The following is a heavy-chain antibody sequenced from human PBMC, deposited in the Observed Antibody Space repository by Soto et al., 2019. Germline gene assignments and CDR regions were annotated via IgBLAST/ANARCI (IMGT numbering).Heavy chain of an antibody. J-gene: IGHJ4*02. CDR3: ARGKKLGALGAGVRFDY. D-gene: IGHD7-27*01. Sequence: QVQLVESGGGVVQPGRSLRLSCAASGLTFSSYAMHWVRQAPGTGLECVAVISYDGSNKYYADSVKGRFTISRDNTKNTLYVQMNSLRAEDTAVYYCARGKKLGALGAGVRFDYCGQVTLVNVAS. CDR2: ISYDGSNK. CDR1: GLTFSSYA. V-gene: IGHV3-30-3*01.